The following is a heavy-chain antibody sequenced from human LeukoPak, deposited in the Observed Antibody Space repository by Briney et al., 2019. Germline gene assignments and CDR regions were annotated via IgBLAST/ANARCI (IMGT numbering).Heavy chain of an antibody. CDR2: IKQDGSEK. D-gene: IGHD6-13*01. J-gene: IGHJ4*02. Sequence: GGSLRLSCAASGFTFSSYWMSWVRQAPGKGLEWVANIKQDGSEKYYVDSVKGRFTISRDNAKNSLYLQMNSLRAEDTAVYYCARDHDLYNLVLSHWGQGTLVTVSS. CDR1: GFTFSSYW. CDR3: ARDHDLYNLVLSH. V-gene: IGHV3-7*01.